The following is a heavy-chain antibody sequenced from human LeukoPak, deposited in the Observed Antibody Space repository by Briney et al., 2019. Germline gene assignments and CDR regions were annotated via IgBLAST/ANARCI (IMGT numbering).Heavy chain of an antibody. CDR2: INHSGST. CDR1: GGSFSGYY. D-gene: IGHD6-13*01. V-gene: IGHV4-34*01. CDR3: ARVNRWYSSSWFLDY. J-gene: IGHJ4*02. Sequence: SETLSLTCAVYGGSFSGYYWSWIRQPPGKGLEWIGEINHSGSTNYNPSLKSRVTISVDTSKNQFSLKLSSVTAADTAVYYCARVNRWYSSSWFLDYWGQGTLVTVSS.